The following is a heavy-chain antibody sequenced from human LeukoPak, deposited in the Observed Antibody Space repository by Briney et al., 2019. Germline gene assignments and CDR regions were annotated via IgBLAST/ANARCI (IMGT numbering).Heavy chain of an antibody. CDR2: IKGDGTKM. CDR1: GFTFSEYW. D-gene: IGHD6-19*01. J-gene: IGHJ4*02. CDR3: ARDGSCFDF. V-gene: IGHV3-7*01. Sequence: PGGSLRLSCGASGFTFSEYWMTWVRQAPGRGPEWVANIKGDGTKMYYVDSVKGRFTISRDNDKNSLYLQMNSLRVEDTAVYHCARDGSCFDFWGQGALVTVSS.